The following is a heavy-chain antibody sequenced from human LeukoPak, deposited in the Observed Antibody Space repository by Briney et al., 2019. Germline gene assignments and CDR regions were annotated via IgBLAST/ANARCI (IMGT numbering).Heavy chain of an antibody. J-gene: IGHJ3*02. V-gene: IGHV3-11*01. D-gene: IGHD3-9*01. CDR3: ARGVLRYFDWLFDAFDI. CDR2: ISSSGSTI. CDR1: GFTFSDYY. Sequence: PGGSLRLSCAASGFTFSDYYMSWVRQAPGKGLEWVSYISSSGSTIYYADSVKGRFTISRDNAKNSLYLQMNSLRAEDTAVYYCARGVLRYFDWLFDAFDIWGQGTMVTVSS.